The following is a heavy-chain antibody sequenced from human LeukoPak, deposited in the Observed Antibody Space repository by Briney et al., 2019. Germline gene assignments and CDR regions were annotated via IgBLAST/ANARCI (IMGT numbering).Heavy chain of an antibody. D-gene: IGHD3-10*01. Sequence: SETLSLTCAVYGGSFSGYYWSWIRQPPGKGLEWIGEINHSGSTNYNPSLKSRVTISVDTSKNQFSLKLSSVTAADTAVYYCAGPVVRGVIRSAHYCYMDVWGKGTTVTVSS. J-gene: IGHJ6*03. CDR3: AGPVVRGVIRSAHYCYMDV. CDR1: GGSFSGYY. CDR2: INHSGST. V-gene: IGHV4-34*01.